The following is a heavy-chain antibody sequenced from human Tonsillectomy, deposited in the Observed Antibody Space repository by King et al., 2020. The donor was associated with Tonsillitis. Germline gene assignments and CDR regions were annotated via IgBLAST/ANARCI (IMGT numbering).Heavy chain of an antibody. J-gene: IGHJ4*02. CDR3: ARGGANRSSAHRYALFAH. CDR1: GGSFSGYY. CDR2: INHSGST. Sequence: VQLQQWGAGLLKPSETLSLTCAVYGGSFSGYYWSWIRQPPGKGLEWIGEINHSGSTNYNPSLKSRITISVDTSKNQFSLRLSSVTAADTAVYYCARGGANRSSAHRYALFAHWGMGTPVPVSS. D-gene: IGHD2-2*01. V-gene: IGHV4-34*01.